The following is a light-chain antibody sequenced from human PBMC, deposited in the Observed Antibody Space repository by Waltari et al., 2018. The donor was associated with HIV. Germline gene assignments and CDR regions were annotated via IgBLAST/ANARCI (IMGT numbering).Light chain of an antibody. CDR3: QTWDSGLNAIV. CDR1: TSNIAKNF. Sequence: QSLLTQPPSVSAAPGQQVTISCSGNTSNIAKNFVSWYRHAPGAAPKLLIFENVHRPAGIPGRFSASTFGASAALTITALQGDDEADYYCQTWDSGLNAIVFGAGTKLTVL. CDR2: ENV. J-gene: IGLJ2*01. V-gene: IGLV1-51*01.